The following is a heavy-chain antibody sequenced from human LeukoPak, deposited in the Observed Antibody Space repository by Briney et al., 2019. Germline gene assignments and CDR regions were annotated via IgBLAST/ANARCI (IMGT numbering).Heavy chain of an antibody. Sequence: ETLPLTCAVHGGPFSGYSWNWIRQPPGMGLEWIGEVNHSGSTNYNPSLKSRVTISVDTAKNQFSLKLSSVTAADTSVYYCARGGYSGYRSRFDYWGQGTLVTVSS. CDR3: ARGGYSGYRSRFDY. D-gene: IGHD5-12*01. V-gene: IGHV4-34*01. CDR1: GGPFSGYS. J-gene: IGHJ4*02. CDR2: VNHSGST.